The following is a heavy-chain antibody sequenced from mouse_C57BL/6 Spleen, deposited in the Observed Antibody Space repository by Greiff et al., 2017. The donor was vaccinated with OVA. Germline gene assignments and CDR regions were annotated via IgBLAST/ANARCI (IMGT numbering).Heavy chain of an antibody. J-gene: IGHJ2*01. Sequence: QVQLQQSGPELVKPGASVKISCKASGYAFSSSWMNWVKQRPGQGLEWIGRIYPGDGDTNYNGKFKGKATLTADKSSSTAYMQLSSLTSEDSAVYFCARGFPYYFDYWGQGTTLTVSS. CDR3: ARGFPYYFDY. CDR2: IYPGDGDT. V-gene: IGHV1-82*01. CDR1: GYAFSSSW.